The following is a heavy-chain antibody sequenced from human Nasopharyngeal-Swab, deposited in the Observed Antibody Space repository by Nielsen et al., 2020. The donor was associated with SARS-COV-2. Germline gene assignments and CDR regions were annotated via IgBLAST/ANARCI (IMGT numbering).Heavy chain of an antibody. CDR3: AKDIRVDPAAGEFEY. D-gene: IGHD2-2*01. J-gene: IGHJ4*02. Sequence: GESLKISCAASGFTFSSYAMNWVRQAQGKGLEWISSITASGSKTYYADSVKGRFTISRDNSKNTLYLQMNNLRVEDTAMYYCAKDIRVDPAAGEFEYWGQGTPVTVSS. CDR1: GFTFSSYA. V-gene: IGHV3-23*01. CDR2: ITASGSKT.